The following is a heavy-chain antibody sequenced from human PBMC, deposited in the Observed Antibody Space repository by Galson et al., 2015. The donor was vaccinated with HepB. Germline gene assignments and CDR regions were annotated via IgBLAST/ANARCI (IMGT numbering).Heavy chain of an antibody. D-gene: IGHD4-17*01. J-gene: IGHJ4*02. CDR1: GFTFTSSA. CDR2: IVVGSGNT. CDR3: AAGEGVWDYGDFGRVHFDY. Sequence: SVKVSCKASGFTFTSSAVQWVRQARGQRLEWIGWIVVGSGNTNYAQKFQERVTLTRDMSTSTAYMELSSLRSEDKAVYYCAAGEGVWDYGDFGRVHFDYWGQGTLVTVSS. V-gene: IGHV1-58*01.